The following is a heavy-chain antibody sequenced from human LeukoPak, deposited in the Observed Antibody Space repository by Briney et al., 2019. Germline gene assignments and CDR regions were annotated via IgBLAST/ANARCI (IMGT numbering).Heavy chain of an antibody. CDR1: GGSFSGYY. D-gene: IGHD6-13*01. Sequence: SETLSLTCAVYGGSFSGYYWSWIRQPPGKGLEWIGEINHSGSTTNNPSLKSRVTISVDTSKNQFSLKLSSVTAADTAVYYCARSAAGTSFDYWGQGTLVTVSS. J-gene: IGHJ4*02. V-gene: IGHV4-34*01. CDR3: ARSAAGTSFDY. CDR2: INHSGST.